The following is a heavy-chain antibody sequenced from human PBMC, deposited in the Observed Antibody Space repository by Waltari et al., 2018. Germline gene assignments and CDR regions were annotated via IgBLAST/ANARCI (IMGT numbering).Heavy chain of an antibody. CDR2: IYSGGST. CDR3: ASELTGENDAFDI. Sequence: EVQLVESGGGLVQPGGSLRLSWAASGFTVRSNSMSWVRQAPGKGLEWVSIIYSGGSTYYADSVKGRFTISRDNSKNTLYLQMNSLRAEDTAVYYCASELTGENDAFDIWGQGTMVTVSS. CDR1: GFTVRSNS. J-gene: IGHJ3*02. D-gene: IGHD7-27*01. V-gene: IGHV3-66*02.